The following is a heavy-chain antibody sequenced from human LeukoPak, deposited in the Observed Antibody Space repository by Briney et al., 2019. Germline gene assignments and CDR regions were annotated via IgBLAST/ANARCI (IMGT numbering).Heavy chain of an antibody. CDR3: ARGLKPTYSSSSAPLDY. CDR2: ISAYNGNT. CDR1: GYTFTSYG. J-gene: IGHJ4*02. D-gene: IGHD6-6*01. V-gene: IGHV1-18*01. Sequence: ASVKVSCKASGYTFTSYGISWVRQAPGQGPEWMGWISAYNGNTNYAQKLQGRVTMTTDTSTSTAYMELRSLRSDDTAVYYCARGLKPTYSSSSAPLDYWGQGTLVTVSS.